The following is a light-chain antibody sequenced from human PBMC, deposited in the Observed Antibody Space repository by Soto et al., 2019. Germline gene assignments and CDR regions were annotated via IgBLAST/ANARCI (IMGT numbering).Light chain of an antibody. J-gene: IGLJ3*02. V-gene: IGLV1-44*01. CDR2: SNN. CDR3: AAWDDSLNGWV. CDR1: SSNIGSNT. Sequence: VLTQPPSASGTPGQRVTISCSGSSSNIGSNTVNWYQQLPGTAPKLLIYSNNQRPSGVPDRFSGSKSGTSASLAISGLQSEDEADYYCAAWDDSLNGWVFGGGTKLTVL.